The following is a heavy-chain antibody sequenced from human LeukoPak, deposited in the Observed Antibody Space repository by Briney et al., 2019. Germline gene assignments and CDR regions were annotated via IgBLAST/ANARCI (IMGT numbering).Heavy chain of an antibody. J-gene: IGHJ4*02. CDR3: ARSAVEMATIRNFDY. CDR1: GGSISSGGYS. D-gene: IGHD5-12*01. Sequence: PSQTLSLTCTVSGGSISSGGYSWSWIRQHPGKGLEWIGYIYYSGSTYYNPSLKSRVTISVDTSKNQFSLKLSSVTAADTAVYYCARSAVEMATIRNFDYWGQGTLVTVSS. CDR2: IYYSGST. V-gene: IGHV4-31*03.